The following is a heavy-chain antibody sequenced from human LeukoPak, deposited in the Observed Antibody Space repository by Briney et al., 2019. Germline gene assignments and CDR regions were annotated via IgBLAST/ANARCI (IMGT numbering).Heavy chain of an antibody. Sequence: GGSLRLSCAASASTFSSNWMHWVRQAPGKGLVWVSRISKDGSSTNYADSVKGRFTISRDNAKNTLYLQMSSLTAEDTAVYYCAASMAGFNWFDPWGQGELVSVSS. CDR1: ASTFSSNW. CDR3: AASMAGFNWFDP. J-gene: IGHJ5*02. V-gene: IGHV3-74*01. D-gene: IGHD6-19*01. CDR2: ISKDGSST.